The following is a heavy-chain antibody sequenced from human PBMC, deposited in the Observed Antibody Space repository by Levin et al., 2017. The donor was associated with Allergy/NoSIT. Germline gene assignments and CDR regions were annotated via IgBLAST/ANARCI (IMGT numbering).Heavy chain of an antibody. CDR1: GGSFSGYH. CDR2: ISRRGDT. D-gene: IGHD6-13*01. J-gene: IGHJ4*02. CDR3: ARGFASPGISTAGSDY. Sequence: PGGSLRLSCAVYGGSFSGYHWSWIRQPPGKGLEWIGEISRRGDTNYNPSLKSRVTVSADTSKHQFSLKLTSVTAADTAVYYCARGFASPGISTAGSDYWGQGTLVTVSS. V-gene: IGHV4-34*01.